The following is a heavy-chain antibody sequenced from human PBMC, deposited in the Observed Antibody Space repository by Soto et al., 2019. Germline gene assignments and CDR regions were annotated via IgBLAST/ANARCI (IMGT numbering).Heavy chain of an antibody. Sequence: SETLSLTCSVSGDSISSSYWSWIRQPPGKGLEWIGSIYYSGSTYYNPSLKSRVTISVDTSKNQFSLKLSSVTAADTAVYYCARLRFRPPNWFDPRGQGTLVTGSS. CDR3: ARLRFRPPNWFDP. V-gene: IGHV4-59*05. D-gene: IGHD2-21*02. CDR2: IYYSGST. J-gene: IGHJ5*02. CDR1: GDSISSSY.